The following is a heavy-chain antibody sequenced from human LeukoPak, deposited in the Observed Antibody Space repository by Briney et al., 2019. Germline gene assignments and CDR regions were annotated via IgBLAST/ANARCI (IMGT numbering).Heavy chain of an antibody. CDR3: AKDIQLST. V-gene: IGHV3-23*01. D-gene: IGHD5-24*01. J-gene: IGHJ3*01. CDR1: GFTFSVAA. Sequence: GGSLRLSCAASGFTFSVAAITWVRQAPGKGLEWVSLIGASGESTYYADSVKGRFTISRDNSKNTLSLQMNSLRVEDTAMYFCAKDIQLSTWGLGTMVTVSS. CDR2: IGASGEST.